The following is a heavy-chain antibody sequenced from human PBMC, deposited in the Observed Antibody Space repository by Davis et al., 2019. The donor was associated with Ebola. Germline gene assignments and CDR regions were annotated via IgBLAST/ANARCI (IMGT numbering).Heavy chain of an antibody. Sequence: SVKVSCKASGGTFSNYPISWVRQAPGQGLEWMGGIIPMLEIANYAQKFQGRVTISADTSTSTAYMELSSLRSEDTAVYYCARRKRNSYHYYNMDVWGQGTTVAVSS. J-gene: IGHJ6*02. V-gene: IGHV1-69*10. CDR1: GGTFSNYP. CDR2: IIPMLEIA. D-gene: IGHD1-7*01. CDR3: ARRKRNSYHYYNMDV.